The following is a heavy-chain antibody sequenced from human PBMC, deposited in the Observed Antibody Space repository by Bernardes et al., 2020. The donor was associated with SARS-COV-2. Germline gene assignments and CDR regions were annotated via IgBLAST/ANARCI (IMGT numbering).Heavy chain of an antibody. CDR1: GYSFTSYW. CDR3: ARQRAAGTDGFDI. CDR2: IYPDDSDT. Sequence: GESLNISCKGSGYSFTSYWIAWVRQLPGKGLECMVIIYPDDSDTRYSPSFQGQVTISVDKSISTAYLQWSSLKASDTAMYYCARQRAAGTDGFDIWGQGTMVTVSS. V-gene: IGHV5-51*01. J-gene: IGHJ3*02. D-gene: IGHD6-13*01.